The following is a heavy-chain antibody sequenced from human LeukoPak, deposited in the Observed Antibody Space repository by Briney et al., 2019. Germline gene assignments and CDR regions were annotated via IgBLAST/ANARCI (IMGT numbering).Heavy chain of an antibody. CDR1: GGSISSGGYY. V-gene: IGHV4-31*03. CDR2: IYYSGST. CDR3: ARATEGSDAFDI. D-gene: IGHD5-12*01. Sequence: PSQTLSLTCTVPGGSISSGGYYWSWIRQHPGKGLEWIGYIYYSGSTYYNPSLKSRVTISVDTSKNQFSLKLSSVTAADTAVYYCARATEGSDAFDIWGQGTMVTVSS. J-gene: IGHJ3*02.